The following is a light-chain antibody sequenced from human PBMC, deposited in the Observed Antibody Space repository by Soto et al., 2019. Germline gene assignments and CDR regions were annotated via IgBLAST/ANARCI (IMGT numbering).Light chain of an antibody. CDR3: QQYGTSPYT. V-gene: IGKV3-20*01. CDR1: QSVSSSY. CDR2: GAS. J-gene: IGKJ2*01. Sequence: EIVLTQSPGTLSLSPGERATLSCRASQSVSSSYLAWYQKKPGQAPRLLIYGASNRANGIPDRFSGSGSGTDFTLTISRLEPEDFAVYYRQQYGTSPYTFGQGTKVDI.